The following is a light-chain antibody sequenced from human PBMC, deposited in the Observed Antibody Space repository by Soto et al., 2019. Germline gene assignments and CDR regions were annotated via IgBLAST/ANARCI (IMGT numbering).Light chain of an antibody. V-gene: IGKV1-6*01. CDR1: QGIRTE. Sequence: ATQMTQSPSSLSESVGDRVTIACRASQGIRTELGWYQQKAGEAPKLLIYAASTLQSGVPSRFSGSGSGTDFTLTISSLQPEDFATYYCLQDYDYPRTFGQGTKVEMK. CDR3: LQDYDYPRT. J-gene: IGKJ1*01. CDR2: AAS.